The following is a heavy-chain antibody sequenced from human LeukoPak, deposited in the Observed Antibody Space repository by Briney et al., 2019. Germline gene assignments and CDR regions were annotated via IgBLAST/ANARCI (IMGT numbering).Heavy chain of an antibody. Sequence: ASVKVSCKTSGYSFTGYFMHWVRQAPGQGLEWMGWINPNSGDTKCAQRFQGRVTMTRDTSINTAYMELRRLTSDDTAVYYCARVPSMIRGVVNYGMDVWGQGTTVTVSS. D-gene: IGHD3-10*01. CDR2: INPNSGDT. J-gene: IGHJ6*02. CDR3: ARVPSMIRGVVNYGMDV. CDR1: GYSFTGYF. V-gene: IGHV1-2*02.